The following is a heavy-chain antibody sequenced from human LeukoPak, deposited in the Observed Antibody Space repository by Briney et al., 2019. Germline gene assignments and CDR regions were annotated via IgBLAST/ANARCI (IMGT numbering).Heavy chain of an antibody. V-gene: IGHV1-69*05. CDR2: IIPIFGTA. CDR1: RGTFSSYA. J-gene: IGHJ5*02. D-gene: IGHD1-7*01. CDR3: ARDNYAGANWFDP. Sequence: SVKVPCKASRGTFSSYAISWVRQAPGQGLEWMGGIIPIFGTANYAQKFQGRVTITTDESTSTAYMELSSLRSEDTAVYYCARDNYAGANWFDPWGQGTLVTVSS.